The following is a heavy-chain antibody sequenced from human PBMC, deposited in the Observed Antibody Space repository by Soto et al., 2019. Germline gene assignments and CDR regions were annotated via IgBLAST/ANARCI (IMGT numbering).Heavy chain of an antibody. J-gene: IGHJ6*03. Sequence: GGSLRLSCAASGFTVSSHFMTWVRQAPGKGLEWVSVIYRGGTTYYEDSVKGTFTISRDTSKNTLYLQMNSLKAEDKAVYYCARAAGYHRLVDYYYYMDVWGKGTTVTVSS. CDR3: ARAAGYHRLVDYYYYMDV. D-gene: IGHD2-2*01. CDR2: IYRGGTT. CDR1: GFTVSSHF. V-gene: IGHV3-66*01.